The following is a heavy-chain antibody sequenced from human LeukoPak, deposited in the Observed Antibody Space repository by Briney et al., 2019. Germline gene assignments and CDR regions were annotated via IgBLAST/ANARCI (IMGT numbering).Heavy chain of an antibody. J-gene: IGHJ4*02. CDR2: ISAYNGNT. D-gene: IGHD6-19*01. V-gene: IGHV1-18*01. CDR3: ARDLRVYSSGWLPNY. CDR1: GYTFTSYG. Sequence: ASVKVSCKASGYTFTSYGISWVRQAPGQGLEWMGWISAYNGNTNYAQKLQGRVTMTTDTSTSTAYMELRSLRSDDTAVYYCARDLRVYSSGWLPNYWGQGTLVTVSS.